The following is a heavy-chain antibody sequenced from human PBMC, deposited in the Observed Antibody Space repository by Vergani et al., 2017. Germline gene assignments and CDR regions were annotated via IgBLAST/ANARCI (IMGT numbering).Heavy chain of an antibody. CDR1: GFTFTTYA. V-gene: IGHV3-23*01. CDR2: RTGGGGST. Sequence: EVQLLESGGSLKQPGGSVRLSCAASGFTFTTYAMHWVRQAPGKGLEWFSARTGGGGSTYYADSCKGRFIISRDNSRETLYLQMNSLRPEDTATYYCVKDAGSYENFFDSWGQGTLVTVSS. D-gene: IGHD1-26*01. CDR3: VKDAGSYENFFDS. J-gene: IGHJ4*02.